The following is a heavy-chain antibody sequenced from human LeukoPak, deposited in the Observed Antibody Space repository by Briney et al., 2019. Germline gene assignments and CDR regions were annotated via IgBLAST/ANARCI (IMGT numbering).Heavy chain of an antibody. J-gene: IGHJ4*02. D-gene: IGHD1-26*01. V-gene: IGHV4-34*01. Sequence: PSETLSLTCAVYGGSLSAYYWSWIRQSPGMGLEWIGENNNSGRSKYNPSLKSRVTISLDTSKNQFSLTLRSVTAADTALYYCARGPAVGATVYWGQGTLVTVSS. CDR2: NNNSGRS. CDR1: GGSLSAYY. CDR3: ARGPAVGATVY.